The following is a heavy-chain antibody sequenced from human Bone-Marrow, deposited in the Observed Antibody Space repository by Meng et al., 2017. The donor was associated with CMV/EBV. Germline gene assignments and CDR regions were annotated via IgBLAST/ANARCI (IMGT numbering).Heavy chain of an antibody. Sequence: SCKASGYTFTNYFIHWVRQAPGQGLEWMGIINPRDGSTSYPQKFQGRITMTRDTSTNTVHVELSSLTSEDTAVYYCARDEWSGSYPNWGQGTLVTVSS. J-gene: IGHJ4*02. V-gene: IGHV1-46*01. CDR3: ARDEWSGSYPN. CDR1: GYTFTNYF. CDR2: INPRDGST. D-gene: IGHD1-26*01.